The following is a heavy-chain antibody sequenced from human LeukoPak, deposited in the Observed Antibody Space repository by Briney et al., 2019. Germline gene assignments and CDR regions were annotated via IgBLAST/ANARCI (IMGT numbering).Heavy chain of an antibody. D-gene: IGHD2-15*01. V-gene: IGHV3-23*01. J-gene: IGHJ5*02. CDR2: ISGSGGST. CDR3: AKLPIVVVVAATWWFDP. CDR1: GFTFSSYA. Sequence: GGSLRLSCAASGFTFSSYAMSWVRQAPGKGLEWASGISGSGGSTYYADSVKGRFTISRDNSKNTLYLQMNSLRAEDTAVYYCAKLPIVVVVAATWWFDPWGQGTLVTVSS.